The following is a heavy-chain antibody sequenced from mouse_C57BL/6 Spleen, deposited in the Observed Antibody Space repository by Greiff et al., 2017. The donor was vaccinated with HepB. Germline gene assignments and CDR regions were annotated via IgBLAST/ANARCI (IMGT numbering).Heavy chain of an antibody. J-gene: IGHJ1*03. CDR1: GYTFTSYW. CDR3: ARRNYGYFDV. Sequence: VQLQQSGAELVKPGASVKLSCKASGYTFTSYWMHWVKQRPGQGLEWIGMIHPNSGSTNYNEKFKSKATLTVDKSSSTAYMQLSSLTSEDSAVYYCARRNYGYFDVWGTGTTVTVSS. V-gene: IGHV1-64*01. CDR2: IHPNSGST.